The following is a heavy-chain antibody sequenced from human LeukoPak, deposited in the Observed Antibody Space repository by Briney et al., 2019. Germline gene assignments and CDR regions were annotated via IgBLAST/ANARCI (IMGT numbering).Heavy chain of an antibody. D-gene: IGHD1-26*01. CDR2: IYYSGST. CDR3: ARQDSGRYQKIDY. CDR1: GGSISSYY. Sequence: SETLSLTCTVSGGSISSYYWSWIRQPPGKGLEWIGYIYYSGSTNYNPSLKSRVTISVDTSKNQFSLKLSSVTAADTAVYYCARQDSGRYQKIDYWGQGTLVTVSS. J-gene: IGHJ4*02. V-gene: IGHV4-59*01.